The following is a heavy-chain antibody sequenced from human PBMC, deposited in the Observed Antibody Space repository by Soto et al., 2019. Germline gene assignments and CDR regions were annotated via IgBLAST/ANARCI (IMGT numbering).Heavy chain of an antibody. CDR2: ISAYNGNT. CDR1: GYTFTSYG. Sequence: PSVKVACKASGYTFTSYGISWVRQAPGQGLEWMGWISAYNGNTQYAQNLQGRVTMTTDTSTSTAYMELRSLRSDDTAVYYCARAPNYFDYWGQGTLVTVSS. J-gene: IGHJ4*02. CDR3: ARAPNYFDY. V-gene: IGHV1-18*01.